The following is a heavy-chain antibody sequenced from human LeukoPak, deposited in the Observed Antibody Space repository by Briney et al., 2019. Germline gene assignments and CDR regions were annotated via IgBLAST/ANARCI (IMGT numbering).Heavy chain of an antibody. CDR2: INHSGRT. J-gene: IGHJ6*03. V-gene: IGHV4-34*01. Sequence: SETLSLTCAVSGGSFTGYYWSWIRQPPGKGLEWIGEINHSGRTNDNTSLKSRVTMSIDTSKNQFSLNLTSVTAADTAVYYCARAGVVAYHLYYFHMDVWGKGITVTVSS. CDR1: GGSFTGYY. D-gene: IGHD2-15*01. CDR3: ARAGVVAYHLYYFHMDV.